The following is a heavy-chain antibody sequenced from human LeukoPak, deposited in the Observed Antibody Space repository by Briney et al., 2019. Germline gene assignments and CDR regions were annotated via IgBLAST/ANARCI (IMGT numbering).Heavy chain of an antibody. CDR2: ISYIGST. V-gene: IGHV4-59*11. D-gene: IGHD4-17*01. Sequence: SETLSLTCAVSDDSFSSHYWTWIWQPPGKGLEWIGYISYIGSTNYNPSLKSRVTISIDTSKNQFSLKLRSVTAADTAVYYCARDLVTVTKGFDIWGQGTLVTVSS. CDR3: ARDLVTVTKGFDI. J-gene: IGHJ4*02. CDR1: DDSFSSHY.